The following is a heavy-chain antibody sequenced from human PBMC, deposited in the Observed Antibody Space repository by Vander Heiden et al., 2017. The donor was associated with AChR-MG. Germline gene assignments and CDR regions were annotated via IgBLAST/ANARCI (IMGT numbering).Heavy chain of an antibody. CDR2: IGKSAERT. Sequence: EVQLLESGGGLVQPGGSLTLSCAASGFTFSTYAMSWVRQAPGKGLEWVSYIGKSAERTYDADSVKGRFTISRDNSKSTLYLKMDSLRAEDTAVYYGARKNWWRLDNWGQGILVTVSS. J-gene: IGHJ4*02. CDR1: GFTFSTYA. V-gene: IGHV3-23*01. D-gene: IGHD2-8*02. CDR3: ARKNWWRLDN.